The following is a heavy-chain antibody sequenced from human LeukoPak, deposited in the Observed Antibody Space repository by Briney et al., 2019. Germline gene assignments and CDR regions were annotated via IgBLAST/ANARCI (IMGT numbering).Heavy chain of an antibody. Sequence: GGSLRLSCAASGFTFSSYSMNWVRQAPGKGLEWISYIGISSGNTKYADSVKGRFTISGDKAKNSVYLQMNSLRVEDTAVYYCARDTKYAFDNWGQGALVTVSS. CDR2: IGISSGNT. V-gene: IGHV3-48*01. D-gene: IGHD2-2*01. CDR3: ARDTKYAFDN. J-gene: IGHJ4*02. CDR1: GFTFSSYS.